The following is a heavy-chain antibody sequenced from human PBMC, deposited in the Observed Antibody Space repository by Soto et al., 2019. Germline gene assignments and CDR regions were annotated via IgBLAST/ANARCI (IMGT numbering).Heavy chain of an antibody. CDR1: GYTFTSYY. Sequence: ASVKVSCTASGYTFTSYYMHWVRQAPGQGLEWMGIINPSGGSTSYAQKFQGRVTMTRDTSTSTVYMELSSLRSEDTAVYYCARVHGDYWIDYWGQGTLVTVSS. CDR2: INPSGGST. CDR3: ARVHGDYWIDY. J-gene: IGHJ4*02. V-gene: IGHV1-46*03. D-gene: IGHD4-17*01.